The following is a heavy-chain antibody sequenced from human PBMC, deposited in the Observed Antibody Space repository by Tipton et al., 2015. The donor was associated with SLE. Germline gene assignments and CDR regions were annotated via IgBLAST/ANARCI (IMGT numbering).Heavy chain of an antibody. Sequence: GSLRLSCAASGFTFSSYAMSWVRQAPGKGLEWVSVIYSGGSSTYYADSVKGRFTISRDNSKNTLYLQMNSLRAEDTAVYYCANCLGSAPAGDAFDIWGQGTMVTVSS. D-gene: IGHD3-16*01. CDR1: GFTFSSYA. CDR3: ANCLGSAPAGDAFDI. J-gene: IGHJ3*02. V-gene: IGHV3-23*03. CDR2: IYSGGSST.